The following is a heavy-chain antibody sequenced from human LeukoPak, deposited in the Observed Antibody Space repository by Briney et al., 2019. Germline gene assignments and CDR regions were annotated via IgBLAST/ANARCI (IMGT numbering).Heavy chain of an antibody. D-gene: IGHD1-26*01. J-gene: IGHJ6*03. CDR1: GFTFSSFE. V-gene: IGHV3-48*03. CDR2: ISSGGTTI. CDR3: ARDPYNGNYGDSYYYYMDV. Sequence: GGPLRLSCAASGFTFSSFEMNWVRQAPGKGLEWVSYISSGGTTIYYADSVKGRFTISRDNAKNSLYLQMNSLRAEDTAIYYCARDPYNGNYGDSYYYYMDVWGKGTTVTISS.